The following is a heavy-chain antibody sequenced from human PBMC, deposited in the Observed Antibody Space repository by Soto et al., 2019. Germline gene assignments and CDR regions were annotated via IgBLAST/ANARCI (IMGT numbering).Heavy chain of an antibody. CDR2: ISHSGST. V-gene: IGHV4-4*02. J-gene: IGHJ2*01. D-gene: IGHD6-13*01. CDR3: ARWRAAAGGWYFDL. CDR1: GVSISSGYW. Sequence: QVQLQESGPGLVKPSGTLSLTCAVSGVSISSGYWWSWVRQPPGKGLEWIGEISHSGSTNYSPSLKSRVTMSLDKSKNQFSLNLNSVTAADTAVYYCARWRAAAGGWYFDLWGRGTLVIVSS.